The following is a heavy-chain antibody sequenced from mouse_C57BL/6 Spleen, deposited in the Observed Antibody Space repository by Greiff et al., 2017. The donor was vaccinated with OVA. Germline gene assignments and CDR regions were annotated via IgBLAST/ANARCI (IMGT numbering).Heavy chain of an antibody. CDR2: ISYDGSN. V-gene: IGHV3-6*01. CDR3: ARELDYDGYYFDY. CDR1: GYSITSGYY. Sequence: EVQLQESGPGLVKPSQSLSLTCSVTGYSITSGYYWNWIRQFPGNKLEWMGYISYDGSNNYNPSLKNRISITRDTSKNQFFLKLNSVTTEDTATYYCARELDYDGYYFDYWGQGTTLTVSS. J-gene: IGHJ2*01. D-gene: IGHD2-4*01.